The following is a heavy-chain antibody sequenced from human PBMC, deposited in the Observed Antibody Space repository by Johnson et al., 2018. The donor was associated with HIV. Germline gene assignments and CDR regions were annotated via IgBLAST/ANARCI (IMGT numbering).Heavy chain of an antibody. CDR3: ARDRVITFGGVIGRGAFDI. J-gene: IGHJ3*02. CDR2: ISYDGSNK. Sequence: QVQLVESGGGLVKPGGSLRLSCGASGFTFSSYDMHWVRQAPGKGLEWVAVISYDGSNKYYADSVKGRFTNSRDNSKNTLYLQMNSLRAEDTAVYYCARDRVITFGGVIGRGAFDIWGQGTMVTVSS. V-gene: IGHV3-30*03. CDR1: GFTFSSYD. D-gene: IGHD3-16*02.